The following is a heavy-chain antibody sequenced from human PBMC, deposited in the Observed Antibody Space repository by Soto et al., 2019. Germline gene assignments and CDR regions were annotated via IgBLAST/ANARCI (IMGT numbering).Heavy chain of an antibody. CDR2: ISAYNGNT. CDR3: ARVRSSSRVFGVVIISFRAGYFDY. D-gene: IGHD3-3*01. J-gene: IGHJ4*02. CDR1: GYTFTSYG. Sequence: QVQLVQSGAEVKKPGASVKVSCKASGYTFTSYGISWVRQAPGQGLEWMGWISAYNGNTNYAQKLQGRVTITTDTSTSTAYMELRSLRSDDTAVYYCARVRSSSRVFGVVIISFRAGYFDYWGQGTLVTVSS. V-gene: IGHV1-18*01.